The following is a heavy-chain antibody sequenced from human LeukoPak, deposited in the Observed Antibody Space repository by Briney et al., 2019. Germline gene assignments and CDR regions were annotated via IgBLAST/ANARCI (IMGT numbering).Heavy chain of an antibody. CDR1: GFTFSSYS. CDR2: ISSSSSYI. CDR3: ARDAVLIGLDY. Sequence: GGSLRLSCAASGFTFSSYSMNWVRQAPGKGLEWVSSISSSSSYIYYADSVKGRFTISKDNAKNSLYLQMNSLRAEDTAVYYCARDAVLIGLDYWGQGTLVTVSS. V-gene: IGHV3-21*01. J-gene: IGHJ4*02.